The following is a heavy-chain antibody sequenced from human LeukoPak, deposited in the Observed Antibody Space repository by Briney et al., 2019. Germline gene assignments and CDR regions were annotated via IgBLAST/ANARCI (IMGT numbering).Heavy chain of an antibody. D-gene: IGHD2-15*01. J-gene: IGHJ2*01. Sequence: GGSLRLSCVASGFTFSNYWMSWVRQAPGKGLEWVANIKQDGSEKYYVDSVKGRFTISRDNAKNSLYLQMYSLRAEDTAVYYCAGGQGWHFDLWGRGTLITVSS. CDR3: AGGQGWHFDL. V-gene: IGHV3-7*01. CDR2: IKQDGSEK. CDR1: GFTFSNYW.